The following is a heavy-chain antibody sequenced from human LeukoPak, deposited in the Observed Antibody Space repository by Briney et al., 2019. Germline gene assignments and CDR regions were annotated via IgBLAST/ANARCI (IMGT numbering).Heavy chain of an antibody. V-gene: IGHV3-21*01. J-gene: IGHJ4*02. CDR3: ARDRSRKGYYYDSSGYPDY. Sequence: GGSLRLSCAASGFTFSRYSMNWVRQAPGKGLEWVSSISSSSSDIYYADSVKGRFTISRDNAKNSLYLQMNSLRAEDTAVYYCARDRSRKGYYYDSSGYPDYWGQGTLVTVSS. D-gene: IGHD3-22*01. CDR2: ISSSSSDI. CDR1: GFTFSRYS.